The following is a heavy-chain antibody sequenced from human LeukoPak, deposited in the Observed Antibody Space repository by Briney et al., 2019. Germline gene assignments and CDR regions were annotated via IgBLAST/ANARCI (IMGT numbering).Heavy chain of an antibody. CDR3: ARLRNYDSSGYYSDAFDI. J-gene: IGHJ3*02. V-gene: IGHV1-2*02. D-gene: IGHD3-22*01. CDR2: INPNSGDT. Sequence: ASVKVSCKASGYTFTGHYMYWVRQAPGQGLEWMGWINPNSGDTNYAQKFQGRVTMNRDTSISTAYMELSRLRSDDAAVYYCARLRNYDSSGYYSDAFDIWGQGTMVTVSS. CDR1: GYTFTGHY.